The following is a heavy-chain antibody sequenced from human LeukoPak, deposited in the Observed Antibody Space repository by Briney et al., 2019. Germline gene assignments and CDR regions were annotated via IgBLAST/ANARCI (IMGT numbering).Heavy chain of an antibody. CDR1: GFTFSHAW. CDR2: LKRKTDGGTP. CDR3: ATDDVGGY. Sequence: GGSLRLSCAASGFTFSHAWMHWVRQPPGKGLEWVGRLKRKTDGGTPDYAAPVKGRFTISGDDSRDTLYLQMNRLKTEDTAVYYCATDDVGGYWGQGTLVTVSS. V-gene: IGHV3-15*01. D-gene: IGHD4-23*01. J-gene: IGHJ4*02.